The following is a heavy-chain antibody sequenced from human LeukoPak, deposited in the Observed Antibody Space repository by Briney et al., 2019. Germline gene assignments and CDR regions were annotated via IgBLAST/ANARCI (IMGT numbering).Heavy chain of an antibody. CDR3: ARGLRGYSAYDLTYYYYYYMDV. J-gene: IGHJ6*03. CDR2: IYYSGNT. V-gene: IGHV4-59*01. CDR1: GGSISSYY. D-gene: IGHD5-12*01. Sequence: SETLSLTCTVSGGSISSYYWSWIRQPPGKGLEWIGYIYYSGNTNYNPSLKSRLTISVDTSKNQFSLKLSSVTAADTAVYYCARGLRGYSAYDLTYYYYYYMDVWGTGTTVTVSS.